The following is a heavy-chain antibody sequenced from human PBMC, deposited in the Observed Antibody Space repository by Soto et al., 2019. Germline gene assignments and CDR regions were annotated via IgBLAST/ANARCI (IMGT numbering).Heavy chain of an antibody. V-gene: IGHV4-31*03. J-gene: IGHJ5*02. CDR2: IYYSGST. CDR3: ARDRRDILTGYYHNWFDP. CDR1: GGSISTVNYY. D-gene: IGHD3-9*01. Sequence: SETLSLTCTVSGGSISTVNYYWSWIRQHPDKGLEWIGHIYYSGSTYNNPSLKSRVTISVDTSKNQFSLKLSSVTAADTAVYYCARDRRDILTGYYHNWFDPWGQGTLVTVSS.